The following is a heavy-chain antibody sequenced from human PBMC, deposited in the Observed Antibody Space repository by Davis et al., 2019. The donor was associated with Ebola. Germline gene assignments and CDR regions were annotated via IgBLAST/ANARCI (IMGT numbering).Heavy chain of an antibody. CDR2: IIPIFGTA. D-gene: IGHD3-10*01. V-gene: IGHV1-69*13. CDR1: GGTFSSYA. J-gene: IGHJ4*02. Sequence: SVKVSCKASGGTFSSYAISWVRQAPGRGLEWMGGIIPIFGTANYAQKFQGRVTITADESTSTAYMELSSLRSEDTAVYYCATYYGSGSYYIDYWGQGTLVTVSS. CDR3: ATYYGSGSYYIDY.